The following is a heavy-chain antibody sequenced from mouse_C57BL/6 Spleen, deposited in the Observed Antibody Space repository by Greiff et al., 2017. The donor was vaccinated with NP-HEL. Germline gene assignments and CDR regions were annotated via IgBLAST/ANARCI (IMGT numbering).Heavy chain of an antibody. V-gene: IGHV1-55*01. J-gene: IGHJ3*01. CDR2: IYPGSGST. CDR1: GYTFTSYW. Sequence: VQLQQPGAELVKPGASVKMSCKASGYTFTSYWITWVKQRPGQGLEWIGDIYPGSGSTNYNEKFKSKATLTVDTSSSTAYMQLSSLTSEDSAVYYCARPPTAQATAWFAYWGQGTLVTVSA. CDR3: ARPPTAQATAWFAY. D-gene: IGHD3-2*02.